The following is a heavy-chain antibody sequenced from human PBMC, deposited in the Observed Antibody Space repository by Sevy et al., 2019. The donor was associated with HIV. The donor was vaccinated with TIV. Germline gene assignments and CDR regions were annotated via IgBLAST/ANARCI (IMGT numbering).Heavy chain of an antibody. J-gene: IGHJ3*02. CDR2: IYSGGNT. D-gene: IGHD3-9*01. CDR3: ARDPDDSLDAFDI. Sequence: GGSLRLSCAASGFIVSTKHMNWVRQAPGRGLEWVSVIYSGGNTKYADTVKGRITISRDDSKNTLYLQLNSLRADDAAVYYCARDPDDSLDAFDIWGQGTMVTVSS. V-gene: IGHV3-53*01. CDR1: GFIVSTKH.